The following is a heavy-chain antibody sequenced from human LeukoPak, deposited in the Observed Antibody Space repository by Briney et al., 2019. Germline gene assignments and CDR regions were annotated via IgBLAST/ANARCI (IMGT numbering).Heavy chain of an antibody. V-gene: IGHV4-34*01. J-gene: IGHJ4*02. D-gene: IGHD2-2*01. Sequence: PSETLSLTCAVYGGSLSGYFWRWIRQPPGKGLEWIGEINHSGSAKYNPSLKSRVTISVDTSKNQFSLKLSSVIAADTAVYYCALLVVPAAVDYWGQGTLVTVSS. CDR3: ALLVVPAAVDY. CDR1: GGSLSGYF. CDR2: INHSGSA.